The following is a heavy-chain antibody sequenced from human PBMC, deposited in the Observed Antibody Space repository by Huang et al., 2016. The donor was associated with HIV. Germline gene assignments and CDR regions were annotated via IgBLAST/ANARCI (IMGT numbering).Heavy chain of an antibody. CDR2: ITQSGRT. CDR3: ARGRGTSWSFFDT. Sequence: QVRLDQWGAGLLKPSETLTLTCAVYGDSLSGFFWSWIRQSPGRGLEWIGEITQSGRTNYNPSLKNRVTIAIDTSKKQFSLKLKSVTADDTSTYYCARGRGTSWSFFDTWGQGSFVTVSS. D-gene: IGHD2-2*01. CDR1: GDSLSGFF. J-gene: IGHJ5*02. V-gene: IGHV4-34*01.